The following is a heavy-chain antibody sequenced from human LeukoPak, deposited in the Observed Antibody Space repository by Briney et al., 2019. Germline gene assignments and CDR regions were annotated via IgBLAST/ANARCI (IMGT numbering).Heavy chain of an antibody. CDR3: ARLWNSGYILYFDN. D-gene: IGHD3-9*01. J-gene: IGHJ1*01. V-gene: IGHV1-2*02. Sequence: ASVKVSCKASGFTFTGNFMHWVRQAPGQGLEWVGWLNPNTGVTRYAQRFQGRVTPTSDASISTAYMEMSGLKSNDTAIYYCARLWNSGYILYFDNWGQGSLVTVSS. CDR1: GFTFTGNF. CDR2: LNPNTGVT.